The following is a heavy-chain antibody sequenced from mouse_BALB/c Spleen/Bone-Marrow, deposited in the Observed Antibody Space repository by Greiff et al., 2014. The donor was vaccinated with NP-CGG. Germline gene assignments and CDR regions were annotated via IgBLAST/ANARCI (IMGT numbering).Heavy chain of an antibody. Sequence: VQLQQSGPELVKPGASVKISCEASGYSFTSYYIHWVKQRPGKGLEWIGWIFPGSGNIKYNEKFKGEATLTADTSSSTAYMRLSSLTSEDSAVYFCARRGNWGYAMDYWGQGTSVTVSS. CDR2: IFPGSGNI. J-gene: IGHJ4*01. CDR1: GYSFTSYY. CDR3: ARRGNWGYAMDY. V-gene: IGHV1-66*01. D-gene: IGHD2-1*01.